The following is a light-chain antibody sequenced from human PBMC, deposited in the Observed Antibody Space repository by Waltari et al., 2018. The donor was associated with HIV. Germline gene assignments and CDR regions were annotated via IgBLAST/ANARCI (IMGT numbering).Light chain of an antibody. J-gene: IGKJ2*01. CDR1: KSVSSSY. V-gene: IGKV3-20*01. Sequence: ECVLTQSPGTLSLSPGERATLSCRASKSVSSSYLAWYQQKPGQAPRLLIYGVSSRATGIPDRFSGSGSGTDFTLTISRLEPEDFAVYYCQQYGTSPRYTFGQGTKLEIK. CDR3: QQYGTSPRYT. CDR2: GVS.